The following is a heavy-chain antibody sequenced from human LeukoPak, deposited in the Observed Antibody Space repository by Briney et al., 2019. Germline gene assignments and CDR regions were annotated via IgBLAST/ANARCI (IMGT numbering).Heavy chain of an antibody. D-gene: IGHD1-1*01. CDR2: ITLDGSDS. J-gene: IGHJ4*02. CDR3: TTENWYVFEN. CDR1: GFPFSSYW. V-gene: IGHV3-7*04. Sequence: GGSLRLSCAASGFPFSSYWMAWVRQAPGKGLDWVATITLDGSDSYYVDSVKGRFTVSGDNAKNSLYLQMNSLRVEDTAVFYCTTENWYVFENWGQGSLVTVSS.